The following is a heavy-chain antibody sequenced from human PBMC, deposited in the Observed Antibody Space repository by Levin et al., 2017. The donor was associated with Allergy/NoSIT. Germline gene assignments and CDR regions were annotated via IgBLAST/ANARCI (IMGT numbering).Heavy chain of an antibody. CDR1: GFTVITNY. J-gene: IGHJ4*02. V-gene: IGHV3-66*01. Sequence: GGSLRLSCAASGFTVITNYMTWVRQAPGEGLEWVSIIYDDGTTYHADSVKGRFTISRDNSKNTLYLQMNSLRAGDTAVYYCARAKQGRYFDYWGQGTLVTVSS. D-gene: IGHD1/OR15-1a*01. CDR2: IYDDGTT. CDR3: ARAKQGRYFDY.